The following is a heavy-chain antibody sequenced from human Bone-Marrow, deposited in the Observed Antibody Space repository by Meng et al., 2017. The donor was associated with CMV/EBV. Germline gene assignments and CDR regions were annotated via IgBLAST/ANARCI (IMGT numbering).Heavy chain of an antibody. Sequence: GGSLRLSCAASGFTFSDYYMSWIRQAPGKGLEWVSYISSSGSTIYYADSVKGRFTISRDNAKNSLYLQMNSLRAEDTAVYYCARQGEILWFGELLPYFDYWGQGKLVTVSS. J-gene: IGHJ4*02. D-gene: IGHD3-10*01. CDR1: GFTFSDYY. V-gene: IGHV3-11*04. CDR2: ISSSGSTI. CDR3: ARQGEILWFGELLPYFDY.